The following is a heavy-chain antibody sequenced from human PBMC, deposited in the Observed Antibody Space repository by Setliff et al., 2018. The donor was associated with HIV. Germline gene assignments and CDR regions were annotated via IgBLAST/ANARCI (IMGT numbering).Heavy chain of an antibody. CDR3: ARAPRFGDVDY. Sequence: GGSLRLSCTGSGFTFTSYSVNWVRQAPGKGLERLSYMSDSGNSIYYADSLQGRFTVSRDDAKNSMYLQMDSLRVDDSAIYYCARAPRFGDVDYWGQGTLVTVSS. CDR1: GFTFTSYS. D-gene: IGHD2-21*01. J-gene: IGHJ4*02. CDR2: MSDSGNSI. V-gene: IGHV3-48*01.